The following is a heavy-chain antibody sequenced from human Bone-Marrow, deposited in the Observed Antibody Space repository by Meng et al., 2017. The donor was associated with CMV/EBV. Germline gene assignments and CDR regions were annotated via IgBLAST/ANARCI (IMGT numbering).Heavy chain of an antibody. CDR2: ISSSSSTI. V-gene: IGHV3-48*01. Sequence: GESLKISCAASGFTFSSYSMNWVRQAPGKGLEWVSYISSSSSTIYYADSVKGRFTISRDNSKNTLYLQMNSLRAEDTAVYYCAKDPYSSSWYGMDVWGQGTTVTVSS. CDR1: GFTFSSYS. D-gene: IGHD6-13*01. CDR3: AKDPYSSSWYGMDV. J-gene: IGHJ6*02.